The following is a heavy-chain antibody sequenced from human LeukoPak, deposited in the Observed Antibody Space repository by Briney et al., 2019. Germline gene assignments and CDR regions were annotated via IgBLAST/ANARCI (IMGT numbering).Heavy chain of an antibody. V-gene: IGHV4-59*12. CDR1: GGSISSYY. Sequence: SETLSLTCTVSGGSISSYYWAWIRQPPGKGLEWIGYIYYNERATYNPSLKSRVTMSVDTSKNQFSLKLSSVTAADTAVYYCARDYRDGYNRWGQGTLVTVSS. D-gene: IGHD5-24*01. CDR2: IYYNERA. CDR3: ARDYRDGYNR. J-gene: IGHJ4*02.